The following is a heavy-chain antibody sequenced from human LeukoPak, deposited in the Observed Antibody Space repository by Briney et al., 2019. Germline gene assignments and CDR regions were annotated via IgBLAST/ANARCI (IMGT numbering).Heavy chain of an antibody. J-gene: IGHJ4*02. Sequence: GGSLRLSCAASGFTFSTYSMNWVRQAPGKGLEWVSYISTYSRTIYYADSVKGRFTISRDNAKNSLYLQINSVRAEDTAVYYCARHMERWQQFTRSLDYWGQGTLVTVSS. D-gene: IGHD5-24*01. V-gene: IGHV3-48*01. CDR1: GFTFSTYS. CDR3: ARHMERWQQFTRSLDY. CDR2: ISTYSRTI.